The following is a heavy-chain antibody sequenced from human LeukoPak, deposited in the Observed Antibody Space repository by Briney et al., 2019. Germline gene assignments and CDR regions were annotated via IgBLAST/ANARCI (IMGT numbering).Heavy chain of an antibody. CDR2: IYYSGST. CDR1: GGSISSYY. Sequence: SETLSLTCTVSGGSISSYYWSWIRQPPGKGLEWIGYIYYSGSTNYNPSLKSRVTMSIDTSKNQFSLQLNSVTPEDTAVYYCAREAAAGLGGFPNWGQGTLVTVSS. V-gene: IGHV4-59*12. J-gene: IGHJ4*02. CDR3: AREAAAGLGGFPN. D-gene: IGHD6-13*01.